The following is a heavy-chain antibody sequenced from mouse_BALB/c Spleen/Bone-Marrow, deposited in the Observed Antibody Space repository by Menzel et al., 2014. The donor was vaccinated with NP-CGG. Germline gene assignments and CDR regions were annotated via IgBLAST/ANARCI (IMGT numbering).Heavy chain of an antibody. Sequence: DVMLVESGGGLVQPGGSLKLSCAAPGFTFSNYGMSWVHQTPDKRLELVATINSNGGSTYYPDSVKGRFTISRDTAKNTLCLQMSSLKSEETAMYYCVRGNYGNYVDYFDFWGQGTTLTVSS. CDR2: INSNGGST. J-gene: IGHJ2*01. V-gene: IGHV5-6-3*01. CDR3: VRGNYGNYVDYFDF. D-gene: IGHD2-1*01. CDR1: GFTFSNYG.